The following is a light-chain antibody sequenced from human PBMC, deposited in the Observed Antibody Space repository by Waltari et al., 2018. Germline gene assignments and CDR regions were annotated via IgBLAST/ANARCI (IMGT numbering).Light chain of an antibody. Sequence: QSVLTQPPSVSAAPGQTVSISCSGSTSNIWNNSLSWYQQFPGEAPKVLIYGNDKRTTGIPDRFSGSKSGTSATLDITGLQTGDEAVYYCGTWDNTLSAVFGGGTKVTVL. V-gene: IGLV1-51*02. CDR1: TSNIWNNS. CDR2: GND. CDR3: GTWDNTLSAV. J-gene: IGLJ2*01.